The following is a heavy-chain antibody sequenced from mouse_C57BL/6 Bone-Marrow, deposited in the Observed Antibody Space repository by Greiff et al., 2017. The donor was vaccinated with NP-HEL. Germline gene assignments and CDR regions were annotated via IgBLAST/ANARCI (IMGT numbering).Heavy chain of an antibody. V-gene: IGHV1-55*01. D-gene: IGHD2-12*01. CDR3: ARRRRAAWRFDV. CDR1: GYTFTSYW. J-gene: IGHJ1*03. Sequence: VQLQQPGAELVKPGASVKMSCKASGYTFTSYWITWVKQRPGQGLEWIGDIYPGSGSTNYNEKFKSKATLTVDTSSSTAYMQLSSLTSEDSAVYYCARRRRAAWRFDVWGTGTTVTVSA. CDR2: IYPGSGST.